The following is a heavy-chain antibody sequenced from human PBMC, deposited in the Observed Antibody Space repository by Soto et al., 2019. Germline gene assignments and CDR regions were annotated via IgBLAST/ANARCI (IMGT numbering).Heavy chain of an antibody. CDR2: IYYSGST. J-gene: IGHJ6*02. CDR3: ARDPQSKYYDFWSGYHYGMDV. D-gene: IGHD3-3*01. Sequence: PSETLSLTCTVSGGSISSSSYYWGWIRQPPGKGLEWIGSIYYSGSTYYNPSLKSRVTISVDTSKNQFSVKLSSVTAADTAVYYCARDPQSKYYDFWSGYHYGMDVWGQGTTVTVSS. V-gene: IGHV4-39*02. CDR1: GGSISSSSYY.